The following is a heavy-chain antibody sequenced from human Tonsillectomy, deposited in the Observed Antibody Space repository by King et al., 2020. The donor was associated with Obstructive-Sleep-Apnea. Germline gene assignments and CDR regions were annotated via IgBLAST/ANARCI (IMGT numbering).Heavy chain of an antibody. D-gene: IGHD1-26*01. Sequence: VQLQESGPGLVEPSGTLSLTCAVSGASISSSHWWSWVRQPPGKGLEWIGDIYYSGSTNYSPSLKTRVTVSMDKSKNHFSLKLDSVTAADTAVYYCARNTGAASWFDPWGQGTLVTVSS. CDR2: IYYSGST. CDR1: GASISSSHW. CDR3: ARNTGAASWFDP. V-gene: IGHV4-4*02. J-gene: IGHJ5*02.